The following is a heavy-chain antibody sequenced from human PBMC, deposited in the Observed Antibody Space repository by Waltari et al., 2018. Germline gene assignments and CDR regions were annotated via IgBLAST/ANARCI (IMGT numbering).Heavy chain of an antibody. Sequence: QLQLQESGPGLVKPSETVSLTCTVSGGSISSVAYYWGWVRQPPGKGLELIASIFYSWAKYYNPALESRVTISVDTSKNQFSLELTSVTDADTAVYYCARQDYYYVKGYFDLWGRGTLVTVSS. CDR2: IFYSWAK. V-gene: IGHV4-39*01. J-gene: IGHJ2*01. D-gene: IGHD3-22*01. CDR1: GGSISSVAYY. CDR3: ARQDYYYVKGYFDL.